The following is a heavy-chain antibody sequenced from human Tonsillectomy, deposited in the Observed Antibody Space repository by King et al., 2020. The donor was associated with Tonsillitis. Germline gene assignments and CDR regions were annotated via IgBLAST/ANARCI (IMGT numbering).Heavy chain of an antibody. CDR1: GGSLSGYY. V-gene: IGHV4-34*12. D-gene: IGHD1-26*01. CDR3: ARVRGIVGTNFGVRPDYYYGMDV. Sequence: VQLQQWGAGLLKPSETLSLTCAVYGGSLSGYYWSWIRQPPGKGLEWIGEIIHSGSTNYNPSLKSRVTVSVDTSKNQFSLKLSSVNAADTAVYYCARVRGIVGTNFGVRPDYYYGMDVWGQGTTVTVSS. CDR2: IIHSGST. J-gene: IGHJ6*02.